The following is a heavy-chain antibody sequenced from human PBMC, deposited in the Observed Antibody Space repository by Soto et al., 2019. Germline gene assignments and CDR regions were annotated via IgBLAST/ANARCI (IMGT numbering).Heavy chain of an antibody. V-gene: IGHV3-21*01. CDR2: ISNAAAFI. CDR3: ARHYVHCGGYTYSPPYYYYGMEV. J-gene: IGHJ6*02. CDR1: GFAFNTYS. Sequence: GGSLRLSCAASGFAFNTYSMNWVRQAPGKGLEWVACISNAAAFIYYADSVKGRFSIFRDNAKNSLFLQMNSLTAEDAAVYYCARHYVHCGGYTYSPPYYYYGMEVWGQGTTVTVSS. D-gene: IGHD2-21*01.